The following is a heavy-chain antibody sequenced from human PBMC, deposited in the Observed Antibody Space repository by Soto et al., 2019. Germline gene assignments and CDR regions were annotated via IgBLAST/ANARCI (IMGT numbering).Heavy chain of an antibody. CDR3: ARSVVVVAAAGNWFDP. CDR1: GGSISSGDYY. J-gene: IGHJ5*02. V-gene: IGHV4-30-4*01. Sequence: SETLSLTCTVSGGSISSGDYYWSWIRQSPGKGLEWIGYIYYSGSTYYNPSLKSRVTISVDTSKNQFSLKLSSVTAADTAVYYCARSVVVVAAAGNWFDPWGQGTLVTVSS. CDR2: IYYSGST. D-gene: IGHD2-15*01.